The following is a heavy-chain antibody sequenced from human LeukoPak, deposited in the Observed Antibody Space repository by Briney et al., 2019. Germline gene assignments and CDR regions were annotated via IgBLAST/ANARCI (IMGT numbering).Heavy chain of an antibody. D-gene: IGHD5-12*01. V-gene: IGHV1-8*01. Sequence: GASVKVSCKASGYTFTNYDINWVRQATGQGLEWMGWMNPNSGNTDYAQKFQGRVTMTRNTSISTAYMALSSLVSEDTAVYYCARGTGSWLRLTRWFDPWGQGTLVTVSS. CDR1: GYTFTNYD. CDR3: ARGTGSWLRLTRWFDP. CDR2: MNPNSGNT. J-gene: IGHJ5*02.